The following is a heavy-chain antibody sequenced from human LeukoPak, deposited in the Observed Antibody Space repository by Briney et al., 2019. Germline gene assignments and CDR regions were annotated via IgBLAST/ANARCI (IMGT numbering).Heavy chain of an antibody. Sequence: GGSLRLSCAASGFTFSDYSMNWVRQAPGKGLEWVSYISGSSNFMYYADSVKGRFTISRDNAKSSLYLQMDSLRAEDTAIYYCARDLGARGYWGQGTLATVSS. CDR1: GFTFSDYS. J-gene: IGHJ4*02. CDR2: ISGSSNFM. CDR3: ARDLGARGY. V-gene: IGHV3-21*05. D-gene: IGHD3-16*01.